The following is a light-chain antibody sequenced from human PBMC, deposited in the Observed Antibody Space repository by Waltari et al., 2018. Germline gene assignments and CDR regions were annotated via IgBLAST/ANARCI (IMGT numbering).Light chain of an antibody. V-gene: IGKV1-5*03. CDR2: KAS. CDR1: QTISSW. J-gene: IGKJ4*01. CDR3: QKYNSFSLT. Sequence: TCRARQTISSWMAWYQQKPGKAPELLVYKASNLESGVPSRFSGSGSGTEFTLNISSLQPHVLATYYCQKYNSFSLTFGGRTKVEIK.